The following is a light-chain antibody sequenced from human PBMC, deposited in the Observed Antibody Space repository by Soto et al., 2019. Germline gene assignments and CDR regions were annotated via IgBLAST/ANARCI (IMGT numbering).Light chain of an antibody. V-gene: IGLV2-14*01. CDR1: SGDIGSYNR. J-gene: IGLJ1*01. Sequence: QSALTQPASVSGSPGQSITISCTGTSGDIGSYNRVSWYQQHPGKAPKLIIYEVTDRPSGVSNRFSGSKSGNTASLTISGRQAEDEAEYYCSSYTTSNTRACVFGTGTKLTVL. CDR3: SSYTTSNTRACV. CDR2: EVT.